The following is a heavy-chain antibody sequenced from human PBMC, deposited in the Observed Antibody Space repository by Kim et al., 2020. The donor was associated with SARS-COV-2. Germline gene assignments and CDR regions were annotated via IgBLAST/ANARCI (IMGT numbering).Heavy chain of an antibody. D-gene: IGHD1-1*01. CDR3: ARDRRSTSADYYFDY. Sequence: GGSLRLSCAASGFTFSNFWIHWVRQGPGTGLVYVSGISGDGNNNWYADSVKGRFTISRDNAKNTVYLQMNSLRAEDTAIYFCARDRRSTSADYYFDYWGQGTLVPVSS. J-gene: IGHJ4*02. V-gene: IGHV3-74*01. CDR2: ISGDGNNN. CDR1: GFTFSNFW.